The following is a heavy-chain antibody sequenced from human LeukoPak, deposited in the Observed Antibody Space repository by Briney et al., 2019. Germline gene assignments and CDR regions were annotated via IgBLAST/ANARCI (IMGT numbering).Heavy chain of an antibody. CDR1: GFTFSSYA. J-gene: IGHJ4*02. D-gene: IGHD2-2*01. CDR3: ARDPEYQLLSPPDY. Sequence: PGGSLRLSCAASGFTFSSYAMHWVRQAPGKGLEWVAVISYDGSNKYYADSVKGRFTISRDNSKNTLYLQMNSLRAEDTAVYYCARDPEYQLLSPPDYWGQGTLVTASS. CDR2: ISYDGSNK. V-gene: IGHV3-30-3*01.